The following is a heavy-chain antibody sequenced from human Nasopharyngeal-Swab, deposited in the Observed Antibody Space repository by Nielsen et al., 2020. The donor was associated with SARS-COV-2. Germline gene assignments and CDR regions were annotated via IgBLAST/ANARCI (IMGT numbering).Heavy chain of an antibody. Sequence: GASLKISCVASGFTFSSYDMHWVRQATGKGLEWVSAIGTAGDTYYPGSVKGRFTISRENAKNSLYLQMNSLRAGDTAVYYCARANLGYYYGSGSYAFDIWGQGTMVTVSS. CDR2: IGTAGDT. CDR3: ARANLGYYYGSGSYAFDI. J-gene: IGHJ3*02. CDR1: GFTFSSYD. D-gene: IGHD3-10*01. V-gene: IGHV3-13*01.